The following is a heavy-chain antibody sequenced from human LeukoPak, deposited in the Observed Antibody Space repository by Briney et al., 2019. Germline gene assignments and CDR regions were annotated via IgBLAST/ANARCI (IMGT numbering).Heavy chain of an antibody. Sequence: GGSLRLSCAAPGFTFSSYAMSWVRQAPGKGLEWVSAISGSGGSTYYADSVKGRFTISRDNSKNTLYLQMNSLRAEDTAVYYCAKVPRRQTSTMVRGDDYWGQGTLVTVSS. V-gene: IGHV3-23*01. CDR1: GFTFSSYA. CDR3: AKVPRRQTSTMVRGDDY. J-gene: IGHJ4*02. D-gene: IGHD3-10*01. CDR2: ISGSGGST.